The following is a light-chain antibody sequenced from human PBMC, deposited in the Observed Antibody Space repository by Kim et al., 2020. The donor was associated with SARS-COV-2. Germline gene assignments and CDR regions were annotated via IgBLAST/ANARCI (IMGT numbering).Light chain of an antibody. J-gene: IGLJ2*01. CDR1: ELPKQY. Sequence: SPGKQASITCSGDELPKQYAYWYQQKPGQAPVVVIYKDSERPSGIPERFSGSSSGTTVTLTISGVQAEDEADYYCQSADSSGTYVVFGGGTQLTVL. CDR3: QSADSSGTYVV. CDR2: KDS. V-gene: IGLV3-25*03.